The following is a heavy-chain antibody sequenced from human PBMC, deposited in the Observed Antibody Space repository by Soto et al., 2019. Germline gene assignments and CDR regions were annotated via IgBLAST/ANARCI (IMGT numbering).Heavy chain of an antibody. V-gene: IGHV3-30*03. J-gene: IGHJ6*04. D-gene: IGHD3-16*01. CDR3: AGDGGGGRGPGHLSSKNGVAA. Sequence: QVQLVESGGGVVQPGRSLRLSCAASGFTFSLYGMHWVRQAPDKGLEWVAVISYDGSNKYYADSVEGRFTISRDNSKNTGCRKRNGRRGEDTALYYWAGDGGGGRGPGHLSSKNGVAAWGKGPTVPVPS. CDR1: GFTFSLYG. CDR2: ISYDGSNK.